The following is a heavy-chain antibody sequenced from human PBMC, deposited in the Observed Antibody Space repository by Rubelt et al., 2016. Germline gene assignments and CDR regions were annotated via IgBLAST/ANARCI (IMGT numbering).Heavy chain of an antibody. CDR1: GFIFSSYA. J-gene: IGHJ4*02. Sequence: QVQLVESGGGVVQPGRSLRLSCAASGFIFSSYAMHRVRQAPGKGLEWVAVISKDGSNKYYADSVKGRFTISRDNSKNTPYLQMNSLRAEDTAVYYCARDHPTAMVSFYFDYWGQGTLVTVSS. V-gene: IGHV3-30*04. D-gene: IGHD5-18*01. CDR2: ISKDGSNK. CDR3: ARDHPTAMVSFYFDY.